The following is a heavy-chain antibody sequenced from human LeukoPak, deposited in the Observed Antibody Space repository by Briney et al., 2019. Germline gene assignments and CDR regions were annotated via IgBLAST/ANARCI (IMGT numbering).Heavy chain of an antibody. V-gene: IGHV5-51*01. D-gene: IGHD6-13*01. CDR3: ARHRWGSSWYRAFDI. CDR1: EYSFTSYW. Sequence: GESLKISCKASEYSFTSYWIGWVRQMPGKGLEWMGIIYPGDSDTRYSPSFQSQVTISADKSISTAYLQWSSLKASDTAMYYCARHRWGSSWYRAFDIWGQGTMVTVSS. CDR2: IYPGDSDT. J-gene: IGHJ3*02.